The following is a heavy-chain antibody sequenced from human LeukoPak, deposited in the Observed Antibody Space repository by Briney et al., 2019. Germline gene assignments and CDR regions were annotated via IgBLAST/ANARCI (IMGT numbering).Heavy chain of an antibody. V-gene: IGHV3-21*01. D-gene: IGHD3-10*01. CDR1: GFTFSSYS. Sequence: PGGSLRLSCAASGFTFSSYSMNWVRQAPGKGLEWVSSISSSSSYIYYADSVKGRFTISRDNAKNSLYLQMNSLRAEDTAVYYCASYGSGSYLGGYWGQGTLVTVSS. CDR2: ISSSSSYI. J-gene: IGHJ4*02. CDR3: ASYGSGSYLGGY.